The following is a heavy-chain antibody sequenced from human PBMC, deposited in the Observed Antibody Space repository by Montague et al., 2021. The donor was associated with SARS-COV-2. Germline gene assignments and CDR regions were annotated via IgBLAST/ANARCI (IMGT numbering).Heavy chain of an antibody. CDR3: TRGRVGVMVVDEYYYGMDV. V-gene: IGHV3-48*03. CDR1: GFTFSSYE. D-gene: IGHD2-21*01. J-gene: IGHJ6*02. Sequence: SLRLSCAASGFTFSSYEMNWVRQAPGKGLEWVSYISSSGSTIYYADSVMGRCTISRDNAKNSLYLQMNSLRAEDTAVYYSTRGRVGVMVVDEYYYGMDVWGQGTAVTVSS. CDR2: ISSSGSTI.